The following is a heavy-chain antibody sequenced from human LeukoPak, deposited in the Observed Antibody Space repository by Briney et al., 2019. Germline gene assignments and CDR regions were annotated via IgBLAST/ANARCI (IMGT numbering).Heavy chain of an antibody. CDR3: ARPKTLGGYNYEFEF. J-gene: IGHJ4*02. V-gene: IGHV5-51*01. CDR2: VYPATSDT. D-gene: IGHD5-18*01. CDR1: GYSFTSYW. Sequence: GESLKISCKGSGYSFTSYWIGWVRQMPGKGPEWIGIVYPATSDTTYSPSFQGQVTISADKSSSTAYLQWSSLKASDTAIYYCARPKTLGGYNYEFEFWGQGTLVTVSS.